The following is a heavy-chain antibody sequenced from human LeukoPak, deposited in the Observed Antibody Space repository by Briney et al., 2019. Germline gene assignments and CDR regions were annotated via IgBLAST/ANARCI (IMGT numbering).Heavy chain of an antibody. CDR2: ISYSGST. CDR1: GGSISNHY. CDR3: ARDPTTVTKGFDI. D-gene: IGHD4-17*01. Sequence: SETLSLTCTVSGGSISNHYWTWIRQPPGKGLEWIGYISYSGSTNYNPSLRSRVAISIDTSNNQISLRLSPVTAADTAVYYCARDPTTVTKGFDIWGLGTMVTVSP. V-gene: IGHV4-59*11. J-gene: IGHJ3*02.